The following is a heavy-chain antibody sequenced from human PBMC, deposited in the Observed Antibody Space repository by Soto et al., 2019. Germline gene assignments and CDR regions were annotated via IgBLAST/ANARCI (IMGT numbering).Heavy chain of an antibody. J-gene: IGHJ3*02. CDR2: IYPGDSDT. CDR3: ARRPLEYSSSSGAFDI. CDR1: GYSFTSYW. Sequence: GESLKISCKGSGYSFTSYWIGWVRQMPGKGLEWMGIIYPGDSDTRYSPSFQGQVTISADKSISTAYLQWSSLEASDTAMYYCARRPLEYSSSSGAFDIWGQGTMVTVSS. V-gene: IGHV5-51*01. D-gene: IGHD6-6*01.